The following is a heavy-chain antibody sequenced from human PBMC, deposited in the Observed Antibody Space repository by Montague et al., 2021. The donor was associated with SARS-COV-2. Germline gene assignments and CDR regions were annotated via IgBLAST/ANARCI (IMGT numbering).Heavy chain of an antibody. CDR1: GVSVTDYY. V-gene: IGHV4-59*08. J-gene: IGHJ4*02. Sequence: SETLSLTCTVSGVSVTDYYWSWIRQPPGKGLEWVGDVLYNKGTNFNPSLKSRVAISVDTSKNQFSLRLTSVTAADTACYYCVRHPHYNGLDGPPDFWDQGTLVTVS. CDR2: VLYNKGT. CDR3: VRHPHYNGLDGPPDF. D-gene: IGHD2-8*01.